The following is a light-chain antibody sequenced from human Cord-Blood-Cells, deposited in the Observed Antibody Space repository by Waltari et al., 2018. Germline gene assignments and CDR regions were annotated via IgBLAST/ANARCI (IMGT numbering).Light chain of an antibody. CDR2: DDS. CDR1: SSDVGGYNS. J-gene: IGLJ2*01. V-gene: IGLV2-11*01. CDR3: CSYAGSYTWV. Sequence: QSALTQLRSVSGSPGQSVPLSCTGTSSDVGGYNSVSWYQQHPGKAPKPMIYDDSKRPSGVPDRFSGSKSGNTASLTISGLQAEDEADYYCCSYAGSYTWVFGGGTKLTVL.